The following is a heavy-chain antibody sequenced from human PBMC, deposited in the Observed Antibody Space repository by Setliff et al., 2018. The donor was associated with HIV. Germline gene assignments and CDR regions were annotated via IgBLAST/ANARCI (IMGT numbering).Heavy chain of an antibody. D-gene: IGHD3-16*01. Sequence: SETLSLTCAVYSGSFTGYYWTWIRQPPGKGLEWIGEINRFGITNYNPSLKSRLTLSVDTSKNEVSLKLDSVTAADTAVYYCARGIGDSKGTRLDNWGQGTLVTVS. CDR2: INRFGIT. V-gene: IGHV4-34*01. J-gene: IGHJ4*02. CDR3: ARGIGDSKGTRLDN. CDR1: SGSFTGYY.